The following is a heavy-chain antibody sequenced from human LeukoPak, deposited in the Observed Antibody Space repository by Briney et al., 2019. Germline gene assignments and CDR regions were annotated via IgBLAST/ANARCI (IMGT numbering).Heavy chain of an antibody. J-gene: IGHJ5*02. D-gene: IGHD6-13*01. CDR2: INHSGST. CDR3: ARLYSSSSYNWFDP. V-gene: IGHV4-34*01. CDR1: GGSFSGYY. Sequence: SETLSPTCAVYGGSFSGYYWSWIRQPPGKGLEWIGEINHSGSTNYNPSLKSRVTISVDTSKNQFSLKLSSVTAADTAVYYCARLYSSSSYNWFDPWGQGTLVTVSS.